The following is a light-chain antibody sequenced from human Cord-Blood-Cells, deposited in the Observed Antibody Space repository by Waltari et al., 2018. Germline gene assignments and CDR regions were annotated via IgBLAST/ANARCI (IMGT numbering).Light chain of an antibody. Sequence: QSALTQPASVSGSPGQSITISCTGTSSDVGSYNLVSRYQQHPGKAPKLMIYEVSKRPSGVSNRFSGSKSGNTASLTISGLQAEDEADYYCCSYAGSSNWVFGGGTKLTVL. CDR3: CSYAGSSNWV. CDR2: EVS. CDR1: SSDVGSYNL. V-gene: IGLV2-23*02. J-gene: IGLJ3*02.